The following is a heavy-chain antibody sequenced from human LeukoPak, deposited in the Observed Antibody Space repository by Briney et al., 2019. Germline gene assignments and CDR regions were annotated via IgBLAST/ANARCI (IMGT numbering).Heavy chain of an antibody. J-gene: IGHJ4*02. CDR2: IYTSGST. Sequence: PSQTLSLTCTVSGGSISSGSYYWSWIRQPAGKGLEWIGRIYTSGSTNYNPSLKSRDTISVDTSKNQFSLKLSSVTAADTAVYYCARGLRATKPEFDYWGQGTLVTVSS. V-gene: IGHV4-61*02. CDR1: GGSISSGSYY. CDR3: ARGLRATKPEFDY. D-gene: IGHD5-12*01.